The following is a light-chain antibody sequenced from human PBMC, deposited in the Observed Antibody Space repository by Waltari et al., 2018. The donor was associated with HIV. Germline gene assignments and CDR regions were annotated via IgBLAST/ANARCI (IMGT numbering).Light chain of an antibody. J-gene: IGKJ5*01. Sequence: DIQMTQSPSSLSASIGDRVIITCRASQSISSYLNWYQHKSGKAPKLLIHTASRLQSGVPSRFSGSGAGTDFSLNISSLQPEDFATYYCQQGFGTPITFGQGTQLEIK. CDR1: QSISSY. V-gene: IGKV1-39*01. CDR3: QQGFGTPIT. CDR2: TAS.